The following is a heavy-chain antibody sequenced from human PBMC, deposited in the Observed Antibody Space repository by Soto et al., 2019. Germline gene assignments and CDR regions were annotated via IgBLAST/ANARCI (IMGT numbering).Heavy chain of an antibody. D-gene: IGHD6-19*01. J-gene: IGHJ4*02. CDR2: ISYDGSNK. CDR1: GFTFSSYG. CDR3: AIASGIAVAGDDY. Sequence: GGSLRLSCAASGFTFSSYGMHWVRQAPGKGLEWVAVISYDGSNKYYADSVKGRFTISRDNSKNTLYLQMNSLRAEDTAVYYCAIASGIAVAGDDYWGQGTLVTVSS. V-gene: IGHV3-30*03.